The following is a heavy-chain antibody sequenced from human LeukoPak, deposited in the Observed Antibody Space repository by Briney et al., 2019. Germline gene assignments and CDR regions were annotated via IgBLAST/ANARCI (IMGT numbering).Heavy chain of an antibody. CDR1: GFTFSSYW. D-gene: IGHD2-15*01. V-gene: IGHV3-74*01. CDR2: INSDGSST. CDR3: ARVVVGSPPRAFDI. Sequence: GGSLRLSCAASGFTFSSYWMHWVRQAPGKGLVWVSRINSDGSSTSNADSVKGRFTISRDNANNTLWLQMNSLRAEDTAVYYCARVVVGSPPRAFDIWGQGTMVTVSS. J-gene: IGHJ3*02.